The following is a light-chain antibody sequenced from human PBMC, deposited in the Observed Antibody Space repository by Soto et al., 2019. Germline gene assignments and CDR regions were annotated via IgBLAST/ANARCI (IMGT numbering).Light chain of an antibody. V-gene: IGLV1-40*01. CDR1: SSNIGAGYE. J-gene: IGLJ1*01. CDR3: QSYDSSLSGYV. CDR2: ENN. Sequence: QSVLTQPPSVSEAPGQRVTISCTGSSSNIGAGYEAHWYQQGPGTAPKLLIYENNNRPSGVPDRFSGSKSGTSASLAITGLQDADEAEYYCQSYDSSLSGYVFGTGTKLTVL.